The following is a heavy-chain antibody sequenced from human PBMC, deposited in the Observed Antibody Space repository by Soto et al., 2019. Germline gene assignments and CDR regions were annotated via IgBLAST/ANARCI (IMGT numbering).Heavy chain of an antibody. V-gene: IGHV3-23*01. CDR1: GFTFSSHA. CDR3: AKESTVTIWGAFDI. J-gene: IGHJ3*02. CDR2: ISGSGSST. Sequence: GGSLRLSCEASGFTFSSHAMTWVRQAPGKGLEWVSGISGSGSSTYYADSVKGRFTISRDNSKNTLYLQMNSLRVEDTAVYYCAKESTVTIWGAFDIWGQGTMVTVSS. D-gene: IGHD4-17*01.